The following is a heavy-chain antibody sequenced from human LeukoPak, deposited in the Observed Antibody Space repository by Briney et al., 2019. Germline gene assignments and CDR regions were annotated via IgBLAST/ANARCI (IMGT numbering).Heavy chain of an antibody. CDR3: ARGFELDY. V-gene: IGHV3-7*01. CDR2: IKQEGSEK. CDR1: GFTFSDYI. J-gene: IGHJ4*02. Sequence: GGSLRLSCEASGFTFSDYILDWVRQAPGKGLEWVANIKQEGSEKYYVGSVKGRFTISRDDARNSLYLQMNSLRAEDTAVYFCARGFELDYWGQGTLVTVSS.